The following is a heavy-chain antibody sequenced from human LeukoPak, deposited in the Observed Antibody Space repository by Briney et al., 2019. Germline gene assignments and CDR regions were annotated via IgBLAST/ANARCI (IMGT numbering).Heavy chain of an antibody. V-gene: IGHV1-2*02. D-gene: IGHD3-16*01. Sequence: GASVKVSCKASGYTFTGYYLHWVRQAPGQGLEWMGWIHPNSGVTDYAQKFQGRVTVTRDTSISTAYMELGSLRTDDTAVYYCARLRGAYEPFDYWGQGTLVTVSS. CDR2: IHPNSGVT. CDR1: GYTFTGYY. CDR3: ARLRGAYEPFDY. J-gene: IGHJ4*02.